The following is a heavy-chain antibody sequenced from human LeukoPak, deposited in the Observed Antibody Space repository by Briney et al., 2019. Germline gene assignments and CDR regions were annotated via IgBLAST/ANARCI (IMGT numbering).Heavy chain of an antibody. CDR1: GGSISSYY. V-gene: IGHV4-59*01. CDR2: IYYSGST. CDR3: ARRKSSGWFSLNDAFDI. D-gene: IGHD6-19*01. J-gene: IGHJ3*02. Sequence: SETLSLTCTVSGGSISSYYWSWIRQPPGKGLEWIGYIYYSGSTNYNPSLKSRVTISVDTSKNQFSLKLSSVTAADTAVYYCARRKSSGWFSLNDAFDIWGQGKMVTVFS.